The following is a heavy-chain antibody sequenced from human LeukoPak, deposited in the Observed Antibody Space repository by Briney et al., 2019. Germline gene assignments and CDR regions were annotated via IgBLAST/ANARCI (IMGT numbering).Heavy chain of an antibody. Sequence: SETLSLTCTVSGGSISSSSYYWGWIRQPPGKGLEWIGSIYYSGSTYYNPSLKSRVTISVDTSKNQFSLKLSSVTAADTAVYYCARHRDPSECLSLDYWGQGTLVTVSS. J-gene: IGHJ4*02. CDR3: ARHRDPSECLSLDY. V-gene: IGHV4-39*01. CDR2: IYYSGST. D-gene: IGHD3-3*01. CDR1: GGSISSSSYY.